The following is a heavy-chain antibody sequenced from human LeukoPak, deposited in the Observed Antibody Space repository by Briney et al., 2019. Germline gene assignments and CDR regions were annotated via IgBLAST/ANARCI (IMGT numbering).Heavy chain of an antibody. J-gene: IGHJ3*02. CDR2: ISSSSSYI. Sequence: GGSLRLSCAASGFTFSSYSMNWVRQAPGKGLEWVSSISSSSSYIYYADSVKGRFTISRDNAKNSLYLQMNSLRAEDTAVYYCARGQVATGAFDIWGQGTMVTVSS. V-gene: IGHV3-21*01. CDR3: ARGQVATGAFDI. CDR1: GFTFSSYS. D-gene: IGHD5-12*01.